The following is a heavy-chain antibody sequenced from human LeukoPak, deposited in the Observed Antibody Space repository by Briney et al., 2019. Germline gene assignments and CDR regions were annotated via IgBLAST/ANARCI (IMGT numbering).Heavy chain of an antibody. CDR2: FDPEDGET. Sequence: ASVKVSCKVSGYTLTELSMHWVRQAPGKGLEWMGGFDPEDGETIYAQKFQGRVTMTEDTSTDTAYMELSSLRSEDTAVYYCASTYYDFWSGYLEDWLDPWGQGTLVTVSS. V-gene: IGHV1-24*01. J-gene: IGHJ5*02. D-gene: IGHD3-3*01. CDR1: GYTLTELS. CDR3: ASTYYDFWSGYLEDWLDP.